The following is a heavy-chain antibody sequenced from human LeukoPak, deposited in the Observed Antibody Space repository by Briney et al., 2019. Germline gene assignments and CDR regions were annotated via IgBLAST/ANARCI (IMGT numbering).Heavy chain of an antibody. Sequence: SETLSLTCTVSGGSISSSSYYWGWIRQPPGKGLEWIGSIYYSGSTYYNPSLKGRVTISVDTSKNQFSLKLSSVTAADTAVYYCARDYDYVWGSYRTFDYWGQGTLVIVSS. J-gene: IGHJ4*02. CDR1: GGSISSSSYY. D-gene: IGHD3-16*02. V-gene: IGHV4-39*07. CDR2: IYYSGST. CDR3: ARDYDYVWGSYRTFDY.